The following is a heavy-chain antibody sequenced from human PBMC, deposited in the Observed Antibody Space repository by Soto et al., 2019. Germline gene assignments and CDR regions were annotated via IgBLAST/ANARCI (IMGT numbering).Heavy chain of an antibody. J-gene: IGHJ4*02. V-gene: IGHV3-23*01. CDR2: ISGSGGST. CDR1: GFTFSSYA. D-gene: IGHD3-3*01. Sequence: GGSLRLSCAASGFTFSSYAMSWVRQAPGKGLEWVSAISGSGGSTYYADSVKGRFTISRDNSKNTLYLQMNSLRAEDTAVYYCARGDFWSGSPFDYWGQGTLVTVSS. CDR3: ARGDFWSGSPFDY.